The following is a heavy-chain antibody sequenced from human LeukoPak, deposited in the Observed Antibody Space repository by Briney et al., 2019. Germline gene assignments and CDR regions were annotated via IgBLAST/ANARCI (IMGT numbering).Heavy chain of an antibody. CDR1: GFTFSSYS. D-gene: IGHD3-9*01. Sequence: GGSLRLSCAASGFTFSSYSMNWVRQAPGKRLEWVSYISSSSSTIYYADSVKGRFTISRDNAKNSLYLQMNSLRAEDTAVYYCAREPNDILIQDYYYGMDVWGQGTTVTASS. J-gene: IGHJ6*02. CDR2: ISSSSSTI. V-gene: IGHV3-48*04. CDR3: AREPNDILIQDYYYGMDV.